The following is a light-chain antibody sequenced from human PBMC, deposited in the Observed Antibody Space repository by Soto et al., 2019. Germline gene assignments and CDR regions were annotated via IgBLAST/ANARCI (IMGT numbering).Light chain of an antibody. CDR2: SIS. CDR1: SGSVSTANN. V-gene: IGLV8-61*01. J-gene: IGLJ1*01. Sequence: QTVVTQESSLSVSPGGTATLTCGLISGSVSTANNPNWYQQTPGQAPRTLIYSISTRSSGVPDRFSGSILGNKAALTITGAQADDESDYYCALLMGNGISVFGTGTKVTV. CDR3: ALLMGNGISV.